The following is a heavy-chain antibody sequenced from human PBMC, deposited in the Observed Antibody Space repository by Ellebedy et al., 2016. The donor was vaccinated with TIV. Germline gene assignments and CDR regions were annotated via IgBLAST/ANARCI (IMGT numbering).Heavy chain of an antibody. Sequence: MPGGSLRLSCTVSGGSISLYYWSWIRQPPGKGLEWIGYIYYSGSTNYNPSLKSRVTISVDMSKNQFSLKLSSVTAADTAVYYCARSDHVWGSYRLYYFGYWGQGNQVTVSS. CDR1: GGSISLYY. D-gene: IGHD3-16*02. CDR3: ARSDHVWGSYRLYYFGY. V-gene: IGHV4-59*01. J-gene: IGHJ4*02. CDR2: IYYSGST.